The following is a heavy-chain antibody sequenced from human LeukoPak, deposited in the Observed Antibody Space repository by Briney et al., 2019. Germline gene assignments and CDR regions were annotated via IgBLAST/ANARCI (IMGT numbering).Heavy chain of an antibody. CDR2: IRDSGSTT. CDR1: GFTFSSYG. CDR3: AKNSYYDSSGYSDY. Sequence: PGGSLRLSCAASGFTFSSYGMTWVRQAPGKGLEWVSTIRDSGSTTYYADSVKGRFTISRDNSENTLYLQMNSLRAEDTAVYYCAKNSYYDSSGYSDYWGQGTLATVSS. V-gene: IGHV3-23*01. J-gene: IGHJ4*02. D-gene: IGHD3-22*01.